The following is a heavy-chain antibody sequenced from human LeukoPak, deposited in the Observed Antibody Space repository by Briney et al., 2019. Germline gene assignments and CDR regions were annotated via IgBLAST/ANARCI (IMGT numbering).Heavy chain of an antibody. V-gene: IGHV3-21*01. CDR1: GFTFSSYS. Sequence: PGGSLRLSCAASGFTFSSYSMNWVRQAPGKGLEWVSSISSSSSYIYYADSVKGRFTISRDIAKNSLYLQMNSLRAEDTAVYYCAREYSSGWPNPDYWGQGTLVTVSS. CDR2: ISSSSSYI. J-gene: IGHJ4*02. CDR3: AREYSSGWPNPDY. D-gene: IGHD6-19*01.